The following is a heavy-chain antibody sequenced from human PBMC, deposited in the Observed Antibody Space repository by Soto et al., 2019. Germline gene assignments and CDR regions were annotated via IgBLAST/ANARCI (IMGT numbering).Heavy chain of an antibody. CDR3: ARDAVGATDY. D-gene: IGHD1-26*01. CDR2: IIPILGIA. V-gene: IGHV1-69*08. J-gene: IGHJ4*02. Sequence: QVQLVQSGAEVKKPGSSVKVSCKASGGTFSSYTISWVRQAPGQGLEWMGRIIPILGIANYAQKFQGRVTITADNSTSTAYMELSSLRSEDTAVYYCARDAVGATDYWGQGTLVTVSS. CDR1: GGTFSSYT.